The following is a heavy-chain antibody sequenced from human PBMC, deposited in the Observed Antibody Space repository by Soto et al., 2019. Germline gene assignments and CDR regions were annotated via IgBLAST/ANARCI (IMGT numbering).Heavy chain of an antibody. CDR3: ARGGDCSGGSCYFSDAFDI. CDR1: GFTFSSYA. D-gene: IGHD2-15*01. J-gene: IGHJ3*02. V-gene: IGHV3-30-3*01. Sequence: QVQLVESGGGVVQPGRSLRLSCAASGFTFSSYAMHWVRQAQGKGLEWVAVISYDGSNKYYADSVKGRFTISRDNSKNTLYLQMNSLRAEDTAVYYCARGGDCSGGSCYFSDAFDIWGQGTMVTVSS. CDR2: ISYDGSNK.